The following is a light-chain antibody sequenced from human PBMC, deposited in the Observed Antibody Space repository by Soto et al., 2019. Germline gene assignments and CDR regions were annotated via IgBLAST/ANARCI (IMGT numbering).Light chain of an antibody. Sequence: DIQMTQSPSTLSASVGDRVTITCRASQSIGSSLAWYQQKPGKAPNLLTSDASSLERGVSSRFSGSGSGTEFTLTIRSLQPDDFATYYCQQYNGYSRTFGQGTKVDIK. CDR1: QSIGSS. J-gene: IGKJ1*01. CDR2: DAS. V-gene: IGKV1-5*01. CDR3: QQYNGYSRT.